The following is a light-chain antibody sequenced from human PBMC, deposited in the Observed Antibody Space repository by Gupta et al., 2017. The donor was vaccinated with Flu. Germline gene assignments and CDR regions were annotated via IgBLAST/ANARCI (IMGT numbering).Light chain of an antibody. Sequence: VGDRVTITCWASEDVINALNLYQQKGEAPKLLMYDASTLESGVPSRFSGTGSGTEFTLTINNLQREDFGTYYCQQSFKSPLTFGGGTRVV. V-gene: IGKV1-39*01. J-gene: IGKJ4*01. CDR1: EDVINA. CDR2: DAS. CDR3: QQSFKSPLT.